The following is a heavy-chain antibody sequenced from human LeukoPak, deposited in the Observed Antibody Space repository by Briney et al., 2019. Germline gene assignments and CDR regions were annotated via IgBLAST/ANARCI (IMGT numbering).Heavy chain of an antibody. Sequence: KPSETLSLTCTVSGGSISSYYWSWIRQPPGKGLEWIGFFYYSGSTNYNPSLKSRVTISVDTSKNQFSLKLSSVTAADTAVYYCARAGYSGSYFDYYYYMDVWGKGTTVTVSS. CDR2: FYYSGST. CDR3: ARAGYSGSYFDYYYYMDV. V-gene: IGHV4-59*01. J-gene: IGHJ6*03. CDR1: GGSISSYY. D-gene: IGHD1-26*01.